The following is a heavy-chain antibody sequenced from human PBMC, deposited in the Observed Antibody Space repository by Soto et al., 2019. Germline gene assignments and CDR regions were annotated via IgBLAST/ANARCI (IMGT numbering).Heavy chain of an antibody. CDR1: GFTFSSYA. CDR2: SSGSGGST. D-gene: IGHD4-17*01. CDR3: AKPSVTRLRKTVTFDF. Sequence: EVQLLESGGGLVQPGGSLRLSCAASGFTFSSYAMSLVRQAPGKGLEWVSASSGSGGSTYYADSVKGRFTISRDKSKNTLYRQMNSLRAEDTAVYYGAKPSVTRLRKTVTFDFWGQGTLVTVSS. V-gene: IGHV3-23*01. J-gene: IGHJ5*01.